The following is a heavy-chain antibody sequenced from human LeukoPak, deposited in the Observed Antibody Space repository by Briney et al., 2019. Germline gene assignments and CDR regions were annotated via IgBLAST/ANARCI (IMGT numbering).Heavy chain of an antibody. Sequence: ASVKVSCKASGGTFSSYTISWVRQAPGQGLEWMGRIIPILGIANYAQKFQGRATITADKSTSTAYMELSSLRSEDTAVYYCARDNWADAFDIWGQGTMVTVSS. CDR1: GGTFSSYT. CDR2: IIPILGIA. CDR3: ARDNWADAFDI. D-gene: IGHD7-27*01. V-gene: IGHV1-69*04. J-gene: IGHJ3*02.